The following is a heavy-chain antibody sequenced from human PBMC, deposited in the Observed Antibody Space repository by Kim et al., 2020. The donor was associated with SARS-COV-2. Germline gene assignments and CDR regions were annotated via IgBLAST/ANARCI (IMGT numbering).Heavy chain of an antibody. V-gene: IGHV4-34*01. Sequence: SETLSLTCAVYGGSFSGYYWSWIRQPPGKGLEWIGEINHSGSTNYNPSLKSRVTISVDTSKNQFSLKLSSVTAADTAVYYCARRPGGITIFGVADDAFD. CDR1: GGSFSGYY. D-gene: IGHD3-3*01. CDR2: INHSGST. CDR3: ARRPGGITIFGVADDAFD. J-gene: IGHJ3*02.